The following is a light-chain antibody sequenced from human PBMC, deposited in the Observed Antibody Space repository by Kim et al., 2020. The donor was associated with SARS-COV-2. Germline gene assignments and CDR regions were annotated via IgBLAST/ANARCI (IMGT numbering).Light chain of an antibody. CDR2: SNN. V-gene: IGLV1-44*01. J-gene: IGLJ2*01. CDR1: SSNIGSNT. CDR3: AAWDDSLSDPILV. Sequence: QSVLTQPPSASGTPGQRVTISCSGSSSNIGSNTVNWYQQVPGTAPKLLIYSNNQRPSGVPDRFSGSKSGTSASLAISGLQSEDEADYYCAAWDDSLSDPILVFGGGTQLTVL.